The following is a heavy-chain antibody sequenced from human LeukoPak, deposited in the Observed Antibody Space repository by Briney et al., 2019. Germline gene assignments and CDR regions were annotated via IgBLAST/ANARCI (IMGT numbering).Heavy chain of an antibody. Sequence: ASVKVSCKASGYTFTSYYIHWVRQAPGQGLEWMGWINVNSGGTHYAQKFQGRVSMTSDTSIATAYMELSGLRSDDTAVYYCASYSDSPKEFDKWGQGTLVSVSS. CDR3: ASYSDSPKEFDK. CDR2: INVNSGGT. D-gene: IGHD1-26*01. CDR1: GYTFTSYY. J-gene: IGHJ4*02. V-gene: IGHV1-2*02.